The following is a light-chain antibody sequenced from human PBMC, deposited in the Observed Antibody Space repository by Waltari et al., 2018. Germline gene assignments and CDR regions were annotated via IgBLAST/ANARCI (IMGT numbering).Light chain of an antibody. CDR2: GNF. CDR3: QSYDSSLSALV. Sequence: QSVLTQPPSASGAPGQTITISCTGTSSNIGAGSHVHWYQQLPGMAPKLLIYGNFDRPSGVPARFSGSNSGASASLAITGLQAEDEADYYCQSYDSSLSALVFGGGTKVTVL. CDR1: SSNIGAGSH. J-gene: IGLJ2*01. V-gene: IGLV1-40*01.